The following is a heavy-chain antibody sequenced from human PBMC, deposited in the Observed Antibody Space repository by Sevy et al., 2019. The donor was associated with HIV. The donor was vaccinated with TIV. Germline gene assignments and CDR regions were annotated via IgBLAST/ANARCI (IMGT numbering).Heavy chain of an antibody. CDR2: ISGSGGST. CDR3: AKTLKGDLRHFETFDY. Sequence: GGSLRLSCAASGFTFSSYAMSWVRQAPGKGLEWVSAISGSGGSTYYADSVKGRFTISRDNSKNTLYLQMNSLRAEDTAVYYCAKTLKGDLRHFETFDYRGQGTLVTVSS. J-gene: IGHJ4*02. V-gene: IGHV3-23*01. D-gene: IGHD3-9*01. CDR1: GFTFSSYA.